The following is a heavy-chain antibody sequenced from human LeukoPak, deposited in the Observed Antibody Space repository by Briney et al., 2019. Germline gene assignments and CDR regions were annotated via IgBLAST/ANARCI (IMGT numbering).Heavy chain of an antibody. CDR3: VKSAGKDGYRDVFDI. Sequence: PGGSLRLSCVPSGITFSNSALSWVRQALGKGLEWVSTITKSGDQTHYADSVRGLFTISRDIFKNTLYLQMNSLRAEDTAVYHCVKSAGKDGYRDVFDIWGQGTVVTVSS. CDR1: GITFSNSA. D-gene: IGHD5-24*01. V-gene: IGHV3-23*01. J-gene: IGHJ3*02. CDR2: ITKSGDQT.